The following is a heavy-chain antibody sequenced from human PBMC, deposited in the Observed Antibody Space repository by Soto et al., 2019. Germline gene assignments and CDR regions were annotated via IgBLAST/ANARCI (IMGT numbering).Heavy chain of an antibody. Sequence: QVQLVESGGGVVQPGRFLRLSCAASGFTFSSYGMHWVRQAPGKGLEWVAVISYDGSNKYYADSVKGRFTISRDNSKNTLYLQMNSLRAEDTAVYYCEKDEGGGWFGELSNFDYWGQGTLVTVSS. V-gene: IGHV3-30*18. D-gene: IGHD3-10*01. CDR2: ISYDGSNK. J-gene: IGHJ4*02. CDR1: GFTFSSYG. CDR3: EKDEGGGWFGELSNFDY.